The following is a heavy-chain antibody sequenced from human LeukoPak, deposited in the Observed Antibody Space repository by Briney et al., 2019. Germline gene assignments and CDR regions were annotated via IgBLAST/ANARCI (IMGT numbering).Heavy chain of an antibody. CDR2: IIPIFGTA. J-gene: IGHJ6*03. D-gene: IGHD6-13*01. CDR3: ARARIAAAGNYYYYYMDV. CDR1: GGTFSSYV. Sequence: SSVKVSCKASGGTFSSYVISWVRQAPGQGLEWMGGIIPIFGTANYAQKFQGRVTITTDESTSTAYMELSGLRSEDTAVYYCARARIAAAGNYYYYYMDVWGKGTTVTVSS. V-gene: IGHV1-69*05.